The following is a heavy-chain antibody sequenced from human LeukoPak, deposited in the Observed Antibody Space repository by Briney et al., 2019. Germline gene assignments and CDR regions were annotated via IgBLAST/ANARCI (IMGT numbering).Heavy chain of an antibody. Sequence: GESLKISCKGSGYSSISYWIGWVRQMPGKGLEWMGSIYPADSDTRYSPSFQGQVTISADKSITTAYLQWSSLKASDTAMYYCARLGGAGTTNYFDYWGQGTLVTVSS. CDR2: IYPADSDT. CDR1: GYSSISYW. V-gene: IGHV5-51*01. J-gene: IGHJ4*02. CDR3: ARLGGAGTTNYFDY. D-gene: IGHD1-7*01.